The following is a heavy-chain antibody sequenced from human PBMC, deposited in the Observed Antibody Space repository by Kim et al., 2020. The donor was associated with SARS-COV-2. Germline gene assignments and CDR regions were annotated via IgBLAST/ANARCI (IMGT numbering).Heavy chain of an antibody. CDR3: ARDPAYSAWDV. Sequence: YVDSVKGRFTTSRDNAKNSVYLQMNSLRAEDTSVYYCARDPAYSAWDVWGQGTTVTVSS. D-gene: IGHD5-12*01. V-gene: IGHV3-7*03. J-gene: IGHJ6*02.